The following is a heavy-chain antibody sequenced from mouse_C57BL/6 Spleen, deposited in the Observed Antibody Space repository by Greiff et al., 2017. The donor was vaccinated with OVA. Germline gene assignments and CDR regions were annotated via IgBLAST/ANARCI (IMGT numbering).Heavy chain of an antibody. CDR3: ARTTVVATRDYFDY. D-gene: IGHD1-1*01. CDR2: VYPYNGGT. CDR1: GFTFTDYY. J-gene: IGHJ2*01. V-gene: IGHV1-36*01. Sequence: EVQLQQSGPVLVKPGPSVKISCKASGFTFTDYYMHWVKQSHGKSLEWIGLVYPYNGGTSYNQKFKGKATLTVDTSSSTAYIELTSLTSEEAAVYYWARTTVVATRDYFDYWGQGTTLTVSS.